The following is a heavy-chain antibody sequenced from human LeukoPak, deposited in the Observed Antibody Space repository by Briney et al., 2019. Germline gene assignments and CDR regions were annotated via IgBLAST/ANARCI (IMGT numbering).Heavy chain of an antibody. CDR3: ARVLPKILLRAPSGDY. D-gene: IGHD2-15*01. V-gene: IGHV1-8*01. Sequence: RASVKVSCKASVYTFTSYDINWVRQATGQGLEWMGWMNPNSGNTGYAQKFQGRVTMTRNTSISTAYMELSSMRSEDTAVYYCARVLPKILLRAPSGDYWGQGTLVTVSS. J-gene: IGHJ4*02. CDR2: MNPNSGNT. CDR1: VYTFTSYD.